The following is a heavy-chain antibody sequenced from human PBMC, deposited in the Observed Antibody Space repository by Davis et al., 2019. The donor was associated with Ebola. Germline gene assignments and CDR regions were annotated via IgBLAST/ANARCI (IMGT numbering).Heavy chain of an antibody. CDR2: IYDSGRT. J-gene: IGHJ4*02. Sequence: PSETLSLTCTFSDGSISTHYWNWIRQAPGKGLEWVGIIYDSGRTHYNPSLESRVSISADTSKNQFSLKLSSVTAADTAMYYCAERGGSVWGQGTLVTVSS. V-gene: IGHV4-59*11. CDR3: AERGGSV. D-gene: IGHD3-16*01. CDR1: DGSISTHY.